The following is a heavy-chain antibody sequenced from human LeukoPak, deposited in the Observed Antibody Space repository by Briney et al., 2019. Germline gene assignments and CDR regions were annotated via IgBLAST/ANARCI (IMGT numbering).Heavy chain of an antibody. CDR1: GFTFSSYW. D-gene: IGHD2-2*01. J-gene: IGHJ4*02. V-gene: IGHV3-74*01. CDR2: IKGDGSST. CDR3: AKDLYVVVPAADFDD. Sequence: GGSLRLSCAASGFTFSSYWMHWVRHTPGKGLVWVSRIKGDGSSTSYADSVKGRFTISRDNAKNTLYLQMNSLRAEDTAVHYCAKDLYVVVPAADFDDWGQGTLVTVSS.